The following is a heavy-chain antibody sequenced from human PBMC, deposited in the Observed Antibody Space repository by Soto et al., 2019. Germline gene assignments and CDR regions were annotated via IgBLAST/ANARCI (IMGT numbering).Heavy chain of an antibody. CDR1: GASVSSNSAA. V-gene: IGHV6-1*01. CDR3: ARARPDYSSSWLGFCGMDV. J-gene: IGHJ6*02. Sequence: PSQTLSLTCAISGASVSSNSAAWNWIRQSPSRGLEWLGRTYYRSKWYNDYAVSVKSRITINPDTSKNQFSLQLNSVTPEDTAVYYCARARPDYSSSWLGFCGMDVWGQGPTVTVYS. D-gene: IGHD6-13*01. CDR2: TYYRSKWYN.